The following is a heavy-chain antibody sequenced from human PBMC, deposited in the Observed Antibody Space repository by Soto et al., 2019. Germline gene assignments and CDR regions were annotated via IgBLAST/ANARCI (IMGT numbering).Heavy chain of an antibody. V-gene: IGHV4-59*01. D-gene: IGHD5-12*01. CDR2: IYYSGST. CDR1: GGSISSYY. Sequence: SETLSLTCTVSGGSISSYYWSWIRQPPGKGLEWIGYIYYSGSTNYNPSLKSRVTISVDTSKNQFSLKLSSVTAADTAVYYCARDARDGSPRPRWFDPWGQGTLVTVSS. J-gene: IGHJ5*02. CDR3: ARDARDGSPRPRWFDP.